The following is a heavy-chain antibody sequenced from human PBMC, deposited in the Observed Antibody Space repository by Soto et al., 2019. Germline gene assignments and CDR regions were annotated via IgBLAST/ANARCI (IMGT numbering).Heavy chain of an antibody. V-gene: IGHV1-69*12. Sequence: QVQLVQSGAEVKKPGSSVKVSCTASGGSLSNFGISWVRQAPGQGLEWMGAIIPVFGTPNYAQKFKDRVTINADESTTTVYMEVGSLTSEDTAVYYCARGDATKIVVTTYYAMDVWGQGTTVTVSS. CDR1: GGSLSNFG. D-gene: IGHD3-22*01. CDR3: ARGDATKIVVTTYYAMDV. J-gene: IGHJ6*02. CDR2: IIPVFGTP.